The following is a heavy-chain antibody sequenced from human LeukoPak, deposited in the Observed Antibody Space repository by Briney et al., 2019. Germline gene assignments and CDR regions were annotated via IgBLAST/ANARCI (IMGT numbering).Heavy chain of an antibody. CDR3: ARDPKRTIFGVASFDY. CDR1: GGSINSGDYY. CDR2: IYYSGNT. Sequence: PSETLSLTCTVSGGSINSGDYYWSWIRQPPGKVLEWNGYIYYSGNTYYNQSLKSRTTISVDTSNNQYSLKLSSVTTAGTAVYYCARDPKRTIFGVASFDYWGQGTLVTVSS. V-gene: IGHV4-30-4*08. D-gene: IGHD3-3*01. J-gene: IGHJ4*02.